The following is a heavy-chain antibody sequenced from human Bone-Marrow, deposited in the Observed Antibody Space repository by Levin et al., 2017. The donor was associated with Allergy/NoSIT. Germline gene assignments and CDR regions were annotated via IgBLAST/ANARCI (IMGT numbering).Heavy chain of an antibody. CDR3: VRDRHDYTPKNFYYPVDV. Sequence: PGESLKISCAASGFSFSSYSMSWVRQVPGKGLEWISYIGSISSPIYYKDSVRGRFDISRDNGKNSLYLQMNSLRVEDTAVYYCVRDRHDYTPKNFYYPVDVWGQGTTVIVSS. CDR2: IGSISSPI. D-gene: IGHD4-11*01. V-gene: IGHV3-48*01. CDR1: GFSFSSYS. J-gene: IGHJ6*02.